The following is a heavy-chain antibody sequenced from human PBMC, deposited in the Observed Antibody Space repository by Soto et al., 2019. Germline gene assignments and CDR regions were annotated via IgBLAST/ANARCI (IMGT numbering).Heavy chain of an antibody. D-gene: IGHD2-15*01. V-gene: IGHV1-8*01. CDR3: ARERGWWYFDS. CDR2: MNPNSDNT. Sequence: QVQLVQSGAEVKKPGASVKVSCKASGYTFTSYDINWVRQATRQGLEWMGWMNPNSDNTGYAQKFQGRLTMTRNTPISTAYSELGTRRSEVTAVSFRARERGWWYFDSWGQGILVTVSS. J-gene: IGHJ4*02. CDR1: GYTFTSYD.